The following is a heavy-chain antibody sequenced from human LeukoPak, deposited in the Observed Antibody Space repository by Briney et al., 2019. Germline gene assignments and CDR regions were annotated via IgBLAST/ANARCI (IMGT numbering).Heavy chain of an antibody. CDR3: AKEAPRGDSYRNYFDF. Sequence: GGSLRLSCAASGFTFSSYAMSWVRQAPGKGLEWVSAISGSGGSTYYADSVKGRFTISRDNSKNTLYLQMNSLRAEDTAVYYCAKEAPRGDSYRNYFDFWGQGTLVTVSS. CDR2: ISGSGGST. V-gene: IGHV3-23*01. D-gene: IGHD3-10*01. J-gene: IGHJ4*02. CDR1: GFTFSSYA.